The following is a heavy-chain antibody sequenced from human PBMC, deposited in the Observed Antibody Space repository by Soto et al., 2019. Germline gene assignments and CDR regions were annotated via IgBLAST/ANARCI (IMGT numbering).Heavy chain of an antibody. D-gene: IGHD2-15*01. Sequence: PGGSLRLSCAASGFTFSSYAMSWVRQAPGKGLEWVSAISGSGGSTYYADSVKGRFTISRDNSKNTLYLQMNSLRAEDTAVYYCAKDSVKVVVEAATYDYWGQGNLVTVSS. V-gene: IGHV3-23*01. CDR3: AKDSVKVVVEAATYDY. CDR1: GFTFSSYA. CDR2: ISGSGGST. J-gene: IGHJ4*02.